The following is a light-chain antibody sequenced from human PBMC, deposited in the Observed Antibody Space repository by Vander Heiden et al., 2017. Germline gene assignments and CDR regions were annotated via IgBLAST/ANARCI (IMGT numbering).Light chain of an antibody. CDR3: HQEGSSRLT. Sequence: EIVLTHSPGTLPLSPGERATLSCRARQTVSISYLASYQQKPGQAPRLLIYGASSSATGILDTLSGSGSGTAFTLTIIRRVPADFAVYYCHQEGSSRLTFGGGTKVEIK. V-gene: IGKV3-20*01. CDR2: GAS. CDR1: QTVSISY. J-gene: IGKJ4*01.